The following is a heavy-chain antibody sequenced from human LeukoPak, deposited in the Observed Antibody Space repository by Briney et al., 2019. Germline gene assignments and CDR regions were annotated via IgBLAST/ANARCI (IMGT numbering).Heavy chain of an antibody. Sequence: PSETLSLTCTVSGDSISTYYWSWVRQPPGMGLEWIGYTYYTGSTNYNPSLRGRVTMSVDTSKNQFSLKLNSVTAADTAMYYCARALEADAFDIWGQGTMVTVSS. D-gene: IGHD5-24*01. CDR2: TYYTGST. V-gene: IGHV4-59*01. CDR3: ARALEADAFDI. J-gene: IGHJ3*02. CDR1: GDSISTYY.